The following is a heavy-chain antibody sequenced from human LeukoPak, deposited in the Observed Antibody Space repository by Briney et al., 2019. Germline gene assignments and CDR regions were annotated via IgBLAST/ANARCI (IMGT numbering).Heavy chain of an antibody. CDR1: GGSISSYY. J-gene: IGHJ6*03. CDR2: IYTSGST. Sequence: SETLSLTCTVSGGSISSYYWSWIRQPAGKGLEWIGRIYTSGSTNYNPSLKSRVTMSVDTSKNQFSLKLSSVTAADTAVYFCARDWGVGGRPGYMDVWGKGTTVTVSS. D-gene: IGHD6-6*01. CDR3: ARDWGVGGRPGYMDV. V-gene: IGHV4-4*07.